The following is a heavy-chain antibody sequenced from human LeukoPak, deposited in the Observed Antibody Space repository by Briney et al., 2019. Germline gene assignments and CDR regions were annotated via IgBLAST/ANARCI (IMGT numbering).Heavy chain of an antibody. CDR2: INHSGST. CDR3: ARDRRITIFGVVIQPDAFDI. J-gene: IGHJ3*02. D-gene: IGHD3-3*01. V-gene: IGHV4-34*01. Sequence: SETLSLTCAVYGGSFSGYYWSWIRQPPGKGLEWIGEINHSGSTNYNPSLKSRVTISVDTSKNQFSLKLSSVTAADTAVYYCARDRRITIFGVVIQPDAFDIWGQGTMVTVSS. CDR1: GGSFSGYY.